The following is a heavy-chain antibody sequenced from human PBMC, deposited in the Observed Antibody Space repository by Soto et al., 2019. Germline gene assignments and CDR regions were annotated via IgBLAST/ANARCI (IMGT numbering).Heavy chain of an antibody. CDR2: SLNSGSA. V-gene: IGHV4-31*03. D-gene: IGHD5-12*01. CDR3: ARGYSGYDYNFDY. CDR1: GTVTFSGSNY. Sequence: TSETLSLTCSISGTVTFSGSNYWIWIRQRPGEGLECLGYSLNSGSAYYNPSLRSRATISLDTFKNEFSLTLRSVTAADMAVYFCARGYSGYDYNFDYWGQGISVTVSS. J-gene: IGHJ4*02.